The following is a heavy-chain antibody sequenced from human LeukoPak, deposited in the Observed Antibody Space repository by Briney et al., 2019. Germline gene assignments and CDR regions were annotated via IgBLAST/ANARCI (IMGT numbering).Heavy chain of an antibody. CDR3: ARDRPSYGSGSYYYYYYYGMDV. D-gene: IGHD3-10*01. CDR2: ISSSGSTI. CDR1: GFTFSDYY. V-gene: IGHV3-11*01. Sequence: GGSLRLSCAASGFTFSDYYMSRIRQAPGKGLEWVSYISSSGSTIYYADSVKGRFTISRDNAKNSLYLQMNSLRAEDTAVYYCARDRPSYGSGSYYYYYYYGMDVWRQGTTVTVSS. J-gene: IGHJ6*02.